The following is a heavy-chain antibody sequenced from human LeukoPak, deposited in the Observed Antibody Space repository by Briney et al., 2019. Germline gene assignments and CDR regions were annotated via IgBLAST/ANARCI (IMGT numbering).Heavy chain of an antibody. V-gene: IGHV3-23*01. Sequence: GGSLRLSCAASGFTFSSYAMSWVRQAPGKGLEWVSAISGSGGSTYYADSVKGRFTISRDNSKNTLYLQVNSLRAEDTAVYYCAKALGYCSSTSCYYFDYWGQGTLVTVSS. CDR1: GFTFSSYA. J-gene: IGHJ4*02. D-gene: IGHD2-2*01. CDR3: AKALGYCSSTSCYYFDY. CDR2: ISGSGGST.